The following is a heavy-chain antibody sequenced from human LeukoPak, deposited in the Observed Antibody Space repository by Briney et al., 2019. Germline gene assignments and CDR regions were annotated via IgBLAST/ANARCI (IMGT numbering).Heavy chain of an antibody. Sequence: SVKVSCKASGGTFSSYAISWVRQAPGQGLEWMGGIIPIFGTANYAQKFQGRATITADESTSTAYMELSSLRSEDTAVYYCARGVGEYYDSTRAGFDYWGQGTLVTVSS. D-gene: IGHD3-22*01. V-gene: IGHV1-69*13. CDR2: IIPIFGTA. CDR1: GGTFSSYA. CDR3: ARGVGEYYDSTRAGFDY. J-gene: IGHJ4*02.